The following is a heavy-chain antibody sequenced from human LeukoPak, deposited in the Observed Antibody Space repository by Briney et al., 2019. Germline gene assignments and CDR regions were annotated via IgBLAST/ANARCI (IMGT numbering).Heavy chain of an antibody. CDR2: IKPDGSEK. D-gene: IGHD3-9*01. CDR3: ARVTVRYFDWLPRSHNWFDP. V-gene: IGHV3-7*01. J-gene: IGHJ5*02. CDR1: GLTFSNYW. Sequence: GGSLRLSCAASGLTFSNYWMTWVRQAPGKGLEWVANIKPDGSEKYYVDSVKGRFTISRDNAKKSLYLQMNSLRAEDTAVYYCARVTVRYFDWLPRSHNWFDPWGQGTLVTVSS.